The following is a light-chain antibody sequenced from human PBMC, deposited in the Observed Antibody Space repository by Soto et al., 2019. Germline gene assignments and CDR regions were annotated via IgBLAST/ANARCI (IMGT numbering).Light chain of an antibody. V-gene: IGLV2-11*01. J-gene: IGLJ3*02. Sequence: QSALTQPRSVSGSPGQSVTISCTGTSSDVGGYNYVSWYQQHPGKAPKLMIYDVVKRPSGVPDRFSGSKSGNTASLTISGLQAEDEAHYYCCSYAGSYTLVFGGGTKLTVL. CDR1: SSDVGGYNY. CDR3: CSYAGSYTLV. CDR2: DVV.